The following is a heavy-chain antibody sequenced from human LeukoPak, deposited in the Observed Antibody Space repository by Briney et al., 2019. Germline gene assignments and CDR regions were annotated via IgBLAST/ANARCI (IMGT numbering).Heavy chain of an antibody. CDR2: IWYDGSNK. J-gene: IGHJ4*02. CDR1: GFTFSSYG. CDR3: TDPTRQAPHY. Sequence: PGRSLRLSCAASGFTFSSYGMHWVRQAPGKGLEWVAVIWYDGSNKYYADSVKGRFTISRDNSKNTLYLQMNSLKIEDTAVYHCTDPTRQAPHYWGQGTLVTVSS. D-gene: IGHD1-14*01. V-gene: IGHV3-33*01.